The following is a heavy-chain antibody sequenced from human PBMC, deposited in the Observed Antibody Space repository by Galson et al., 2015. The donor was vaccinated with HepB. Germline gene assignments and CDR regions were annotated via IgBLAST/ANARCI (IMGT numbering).Heavy chain of an antibody. CDR2: IDPYRGDT. J-gene: IGHJ4*02. V-gene: IGHV1-2*02. D-gene: IGHD6-25*01. Sequence: SVKVSCKASGYTFTGYHIHWVRQAPGQGLEWMGWIDPYRGDTNYAQKFQGRVTMTRETSISTAYMELSSLTSDDTAVFYCVRDWRQVAGDYWGQGTLVTVSS. CDR3: VRDWRQVAGDY. CDR1: GYTFTGYH.